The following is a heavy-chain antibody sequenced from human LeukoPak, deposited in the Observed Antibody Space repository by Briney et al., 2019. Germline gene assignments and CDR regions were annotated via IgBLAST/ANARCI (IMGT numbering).Heavy chain of an antibody. Sequence: GGSLRLSCAASGFSVSNTYMSWVRQAPGKGLEWVSIIYSGGNTYYADSVKGRFTISRDNAKNTLYLQMNSLRVEDTAVYYCATVGMGATIGYWGQGTLVTVSS. CDR3: ATVGMGATIGY. J-gene: IGHJ4*02. CDR1: GFSVSNTY. CDR2: IYSGGNT. D-gene: IGHD1-26*01. V-gene: IGHV3-53*01.